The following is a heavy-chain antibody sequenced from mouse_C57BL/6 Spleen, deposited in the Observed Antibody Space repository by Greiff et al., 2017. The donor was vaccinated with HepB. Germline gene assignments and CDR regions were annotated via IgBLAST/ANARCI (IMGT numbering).Heavy chain of an antibody. D-gene: IGHD2-4*01. Sequence: QVQLQQSGPELVKPGASVKISCKASGYAFSSSWMNWVKQRPGKGLEWIGRIYPGDGDTNYNGKFKGKATLTADKSSSTAYMQLSSLTSEDSAVCFCARGGRDYFAYWGQGTLVTVSA. CDR3: ARGGRDYFAY. CDR1: GYAFSSSW. CDR2: IYPGDGDT. V-gene: IGHV1-82*01. J-gene: IGHJ3*01.